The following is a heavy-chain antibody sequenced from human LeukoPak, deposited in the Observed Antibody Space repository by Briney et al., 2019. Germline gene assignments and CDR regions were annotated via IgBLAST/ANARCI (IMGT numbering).Heavy chain of an antibody. D-gene: IGHD3-3*01. J-gene: IGHJ4*02. V-gene: IGHV3-7*04. CDR1: GFTFSSYW. Sequence: GGSLRLSCAASGFTFSSYWMSWVRQAPGKGLEWVANIKQDGSEKYYVDSVKGRFTISRDNAKNSLYLQMNSLRAEDTAVYYCARAVNYDFWSGPDTYYFDYWGQGTLVTVSS. CDR2: IKQDGSEK. CDR3: ARAVNYDFWSGPDTYYFDY.